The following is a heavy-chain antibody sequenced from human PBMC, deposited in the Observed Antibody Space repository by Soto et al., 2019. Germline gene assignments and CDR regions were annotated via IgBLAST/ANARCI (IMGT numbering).Heavy chain of an antibody. CDR2: IFPGDSDT. J-gene: IGHJ3*01. Sequence: LKISCKGSGYSFTNYWIAWVRQMPGKGLEWMGIIFPGDSDTRYSPSFQGQVTISADKSISTAYLQWSSLMVSDTAMYYCTKAVAGAFDLWGQGTMVTGSS. CDR1: GYSFTNYW. D-gene: IGHD6-19*01. V-gene: IGHV5-51*01. CDR3: TKAVAGAFDL.